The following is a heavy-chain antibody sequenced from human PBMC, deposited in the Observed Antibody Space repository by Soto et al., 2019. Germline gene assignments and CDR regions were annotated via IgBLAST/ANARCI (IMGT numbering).Heavy chain of an antibody. CDR3: AHFSDLEWFDP. CDR1: GGAIGGYY. D-gene: IGHD2-21*01. Sequence: SETLSLTCSLSGGAIGGYYWSWIRQPPGKALEWIGYVSYSGSTDYHPSLKSRVSISIDTSKNQFSLKMISVTAADTAVYYCAHFSDLEWFDPWGQGTLVTVSS. J-gene: IGHJ5*02. CDR2: VSYSGST. V-gene: IGHV4-59*03.